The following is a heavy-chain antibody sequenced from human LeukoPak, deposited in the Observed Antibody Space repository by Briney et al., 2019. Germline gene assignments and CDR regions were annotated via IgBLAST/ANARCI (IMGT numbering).Heavy chain of an antibody. CDR3: ARVATDAFDI. J-gene: IGHJ3*02. V-gene: IGHV1-2*02. CDR2: INPNSGGT. Sequence: GASVKVSCKTSGYTFTGNHLHWVRQAPGQGLEWMGGINPNSGGTKSAQKFQGRVTMTRDTSFSTAYMVLSGLRSDDTAVYYCARVATDAFDIWGQGTMVTVSS. CDR1: GYTFTGNH. D-gene: IGHD5-12*01.